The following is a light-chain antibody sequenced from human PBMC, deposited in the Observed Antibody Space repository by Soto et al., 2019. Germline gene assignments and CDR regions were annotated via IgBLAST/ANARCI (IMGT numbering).Light chain of an antibody. V-gene: IGKV1-5*03. J-gene: IGKJ1*01. CDR3: QQYKSYPWT. Sequence: DIQMTQSPSTLSASVGDRVTITCRASQSISSWLAWYQQKPGKAPRLLIYMASSLESGVPSRFSGSGSGTAFTLTISSLQPDDFATYYCQQYKSYPWTFGQGTKVESK. CDR1: QSISSW. CDR2: MAS.